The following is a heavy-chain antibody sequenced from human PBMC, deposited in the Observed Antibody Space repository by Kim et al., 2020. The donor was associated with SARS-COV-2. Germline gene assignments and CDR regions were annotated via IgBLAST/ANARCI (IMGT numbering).Heavy chain of an antibody. CDR1: GFTLTEFS. Sequence: ASVKVSCKVSGFTLTEFSMHWVRQAPGKGLEWMGGFHPEDGETIYTQKFQGRVTMTEDTSTDTAYLELGSLRSEDTAVYYCATLWFGEQYSPGVYFDYWGQGTLVTVSS. J-gene: IGHJ4*02. CDR2: FHPEDGET. D-gene: IGHD3-10*01. CDR3: ATLWFGEQYSPGVYFDY. V-gene: IGHV1-24*01.